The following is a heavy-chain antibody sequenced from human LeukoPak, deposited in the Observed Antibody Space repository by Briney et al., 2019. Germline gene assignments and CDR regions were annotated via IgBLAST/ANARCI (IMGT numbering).Heavy chain of an antibody. CDR2: IYHSGST. Sequence: SETLSLTCIVSGYSISSGYYWGWIRQPPGKGLQWIGTIYHSGSTYYNPSLKSRVTISVDTSKNQFSLKLSSVTAADTAMYYCARDEGRYNCNDRYYYYDIDVRGKGTTVTVSS. CDR1: GYSISSGYY. V-gene: IGHV4-38-2*02. J-gene: IGHJ6*03. D-gene: IGHD1-20*01. CDR3: ARDEGRYNCNDRYYYYDIDV.